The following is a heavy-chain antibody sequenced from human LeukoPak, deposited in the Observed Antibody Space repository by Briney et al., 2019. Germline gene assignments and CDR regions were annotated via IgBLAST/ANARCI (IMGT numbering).Heavy chain of an antibody. Sequence: GGSLRLSCAASGFTFSSYSMNWVRQAPGKGLEWVSSISSSSSYIYYADSVKGRFTISRDNAKNSLYLQMNSLRAEDTAVYYCAKVPLAGTFDVLFDYWGQGTLVTVSS. CDR3: AKVPLAGTFDVLFDY. J-gene: IGHJ4*02. CDR1: GFTFSSYS. D-gene: IGHD6-19*01. V-gene: IGHV3-21*04. CDR2: ISSSSSYI.